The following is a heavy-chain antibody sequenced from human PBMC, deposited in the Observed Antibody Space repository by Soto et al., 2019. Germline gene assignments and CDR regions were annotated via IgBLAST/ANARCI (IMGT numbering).Heavy chain of an antibody. CDR1: GFTFSSYS. CDR3: ARDCGILTGYVHGYYFDY. V-gene: IGHV3-21*01. CDR2: ISSSSSYI. D-gene: IGHD3-9*01. J-gene: IGHJ4*02. Sequence: EVQLVESGGGLVKPGGSLRLSCAASGFTFSSYSMNWVRQAPGKGLEWVSSISSSSSYIYYADSVKGRFTISRDNAKNSLYLQMNSLRAEDTAVYYCARDCGILTGYVHGYYFDYWGQGTLVTVSS.